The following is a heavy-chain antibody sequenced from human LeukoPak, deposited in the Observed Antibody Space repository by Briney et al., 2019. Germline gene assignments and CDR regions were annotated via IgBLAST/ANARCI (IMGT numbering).Heavy chain of an antibody. CDR2: IYYSGST. J-gene: IGHJ4*02. D-gene: IGHD3-10*01. CDR3: ARHAVMVRGEGVDY. Sequence: SETLSLTCTVSGGSISSSSYYWGWIRQPPGKGLEWIGSIYYSGSTYYNPSLKSRVTISVDTSKNQFSLKLSSVTAADTAVYYCARHAVMVRGEGVDYWGQGTLVTVSS. CDR1: GGSISSSSYY. V-gene: IGHV4-39*01.